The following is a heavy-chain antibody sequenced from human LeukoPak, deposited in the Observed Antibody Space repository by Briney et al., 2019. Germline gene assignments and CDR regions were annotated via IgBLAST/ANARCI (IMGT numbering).Heavy chain of an antibody. Sequence: EAGGSLRLSCVASGLTFSIAWMSWVRLAPGKGLEWVGRIKSKTDGGTIEYAAPVKGRFTISRDDSKNTQYLQMNSLKTEDTAVYYCTTDGYCSGGNCYSSDNWGQGTLVTVSS. V-gene: IGHV3-15*01. CDR2: IKSKTDGGTI. D-gene: IGHD2-15*01. CDR3: TTDGYCSGGNCYSSDN. J-gene: IGHJ4*02. CDR1: GLTFSIAW.